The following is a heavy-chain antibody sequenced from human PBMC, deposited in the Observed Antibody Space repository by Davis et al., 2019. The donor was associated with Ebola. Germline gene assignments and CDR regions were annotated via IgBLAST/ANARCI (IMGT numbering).Heavy chain of an antibody. J-gene: IGHJ3*02. V-gene: IGHV3-23*01. CDR1: GFTFSSYA. D-gene: IGHD2-21*02. CDR3: AEGGAYCGGDCYIDAFDI. Sequence: GESLKISCAASGFTFSSYAMSWVRQAPGKGLEWVSAISGSGGSTYYADSVKGRFTISRDNSKNTLYLQMNSLRAEDTAVYYCAEGGAYCGGDCYIDAFDIWGQGTMVTVSS. CDR2: ISGSGGST.